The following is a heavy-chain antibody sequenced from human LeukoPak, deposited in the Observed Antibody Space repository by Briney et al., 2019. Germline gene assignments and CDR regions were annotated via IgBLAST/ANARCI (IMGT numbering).Heavy chain of an antibody. CDR1: GGSISSYY. J-gene: IGHJ5*02. Sequence: SETLSLTCTVSGGSISSYYWSWIRQPPGKGLEWIGYIYYSGSTNYNPSLKSRVTISVDTSKNQFSLKLSSVTAADTAVYYCARVDYDILTGYYPGNWFDPWGQGTLVTVSS. V-gene: IGHV4-59*01. D-gene: IGHD3-9*01. CDR2: IYYSGST. CDR3: ARVDYDILTGYYPGNWFDP.